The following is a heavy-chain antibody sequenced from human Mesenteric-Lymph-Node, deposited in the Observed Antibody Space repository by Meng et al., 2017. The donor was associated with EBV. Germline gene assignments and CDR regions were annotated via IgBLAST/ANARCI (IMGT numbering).Heavy chain of an antibody. J-gene: IGHJ4*02. CDR3: TSDLGGATDF. D-gene: IGHD1-26*01. Sequence: VESGVGLVQPGGSLRLSCAASGFTFSSYWMHWVRQAPGKGLVWVSHINTYGSRIDYADSVKGRFTISRDNAKNTLSLQMNSLRAEDTAVYYCTSDLGGATDFWGQGTLVAVSS. CDR2: INTYGSRI. CDR1: GFTFSSYW. V-gene: IGHV3-74*01.